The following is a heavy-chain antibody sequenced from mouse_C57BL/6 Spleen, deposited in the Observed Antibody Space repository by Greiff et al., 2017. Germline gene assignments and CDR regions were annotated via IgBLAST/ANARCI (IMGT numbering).Heavy chain of an antibody. Sequence: EVLLVESGGDLVKPGGSLKLSCAASGFTFSSYGMSWVRQTPDQRLEWVATISSGGSYTYYPDSVKGRFTFSRDNAKNTLYLQMSRLKSEDTAMYYCARNGNPYYFDYWGQGTTLTVSS. CDR1: GFTFSSYG. D-gene: IGHD2-1*01. CDR3: ARNGNPYYFDY. CDR2: ISSGGSYT. J-gene: IGHJ2*01. V-gene: IGHV5-6*01.